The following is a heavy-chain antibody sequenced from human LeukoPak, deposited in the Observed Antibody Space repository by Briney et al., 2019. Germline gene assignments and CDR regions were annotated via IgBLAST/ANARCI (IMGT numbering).Heavy chain of an antibody. CDR1: GYTFTSYG. CDR2: ISAYNGNT. CDR3: AREFLQDSSGYTPFDP. V-gene: IGHV1-18*01. Sequence: ASVKVSCKASGYTFTSYGISWVRQAPGQGLEWMGWISAYNGNTNYAQKLQGRVTMTTETSTSTAYMELRSLRPDDTAVYYCAREFLQDSSGYTPFDPWGQGTLVTVSS. D-gene: IGHD3-22*01. J-gene: IGHJ5*02.